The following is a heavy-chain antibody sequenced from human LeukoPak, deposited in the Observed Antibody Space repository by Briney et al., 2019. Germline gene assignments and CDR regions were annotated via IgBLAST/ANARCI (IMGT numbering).Heavy chain of an antibody. CDR3: ASKGCSGGSCYHSNYYYGMDV. V-gene: IGHV4-34*01. CDR1: GGSFSGYY. D-gene: IGHD2-15*01. J-gene: IGHJ6*02. Sequence: PSETLSLTCAVYGGSFSGYYWSWIRQPPGKGLEWIGEINHSGSTNYNPSLKSRVTISVDTSKNQFSLKLSSVTAADTAVYYCASKGCSGGSCYHSNYYYGMDVWGQGTTVTVSS. CDR2: INHSGST.